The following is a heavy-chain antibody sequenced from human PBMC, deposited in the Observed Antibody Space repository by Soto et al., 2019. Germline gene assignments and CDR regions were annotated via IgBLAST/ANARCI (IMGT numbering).Heavy chain of an antibody. V-gene: IGHV1-2*02. CDR2: INPNSGGT. D-gene: IGHD3-10*01. CDR1: GCTFTGYY. J-gene: IGHJ4*02. Sequence: AAVKVSCNACGCTFTGYYMHWVRQAPGQGLEWMGWINPNSGGTNYAQKFQGRVTMTRDTSISTAYMELSRLRSDDTAVYYCARAGSIGTFFGWGQGTLVTVSS. CDR3: ARAGSIGTFFG.